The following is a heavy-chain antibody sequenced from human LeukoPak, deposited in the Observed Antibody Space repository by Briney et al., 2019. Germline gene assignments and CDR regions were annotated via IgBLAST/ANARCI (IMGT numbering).Heavy chain of an antibody. CDR2: INWNGGST. V-gene: IGHV3-20*04. CDR1: GFTFDDYG. CDR3: ARVQLGYYYMDV. Sequence: PGGSLRLSCAASGFTFDDYGMSWVRQAPGKGLEWVSGINWNGGSTGYADSVKGRSTISRDNAKNSLYLQMNSLRAEDTALYYCARVQLGYYYMDVWGKGTTVTVSS. D-gene: IGHD5-18*01. J-gene: IGHJ6*03.